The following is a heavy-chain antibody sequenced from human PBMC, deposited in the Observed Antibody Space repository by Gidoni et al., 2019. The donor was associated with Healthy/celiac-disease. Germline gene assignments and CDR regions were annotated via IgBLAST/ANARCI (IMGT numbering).Heavy chain of an antibody. J-gene: IGHJ5*02. D-gene: IGHD6-19*01. CDR2: ISGSGGST. CDR1: GLNFSSYA. Sequence: EVQLLESGGGLVQPGGSLRLSCASSGLNFSSYAMSWVRQAPGKGLEWVSAISGSGGSTYYADSVKGRFTISRDNSKNTLYLQMNSLRAEDTAVYYCAKDPQWPGGWFDPWGQGTLVTVSS. CDR3: AKDPQWPGGWFDP. V-gene: IGHV3-23*01.